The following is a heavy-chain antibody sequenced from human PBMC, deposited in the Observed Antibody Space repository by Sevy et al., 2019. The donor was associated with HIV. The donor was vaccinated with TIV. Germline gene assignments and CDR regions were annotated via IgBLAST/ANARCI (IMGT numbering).Heavy chain of an antibody. D-gene: IGHD3-3*01. CDR3: ATGNTSGYYYSSFNY. V-gene: IGHV3-15*01. CDR2: IRSRADGATT. J-gene: IGHJ4*02. Sequence: GGSLRLSCAASGFTFRSVWMNWVRQAPGKGLEWVGHIRSRADGATTDFGGTVKGRFSICRDDTRNMFFLQMDGLKTKDTAVYNCATGNTSGYYYSSFNYWGQGTQVTVST. CDR1: GFTFRSVW.